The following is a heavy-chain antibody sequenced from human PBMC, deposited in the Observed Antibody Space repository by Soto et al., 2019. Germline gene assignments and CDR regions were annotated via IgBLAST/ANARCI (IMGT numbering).Heavy chain of an antibody. CDR3: ATRHRSFYFDN. V-gene: IGHV4-39*01. CDR1: GGSITSYNYY. D-gene: IGHD6-19*01. J-gene: IGHJ4*02. CDR2: VHYTGTT. Sequence: QLHLQESGPGLVKPSETLSLTCTVSGGSITSYNYYWGWIRQPPGKGLEWVVNVHYTGTTYYNPSLKSRVTISIDPSKNEFSLKLSSVTAADTAVYFCATRHRSFYFDNWGQGTLVTVSS.